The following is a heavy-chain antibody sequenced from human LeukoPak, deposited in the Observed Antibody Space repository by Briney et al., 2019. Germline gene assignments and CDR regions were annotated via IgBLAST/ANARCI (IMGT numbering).Heavy chain of an antibody. J-gene: IGHJ4*02. CDR2: INPNSGGT. D-gene: IGHD3-10*01. Sequence: ASVKVSCTASGYTFTGYYMHWVRQAPGQGLEWMGWINPNSGGTNYAQKFQGRVTMTRDTSISTAYMELSRLRSDDTAVYYCARNYGSGSSRAGRVDYWGQGTLVTVSS. CDR3: ARNYGSGSSRAGRVDY. CDR1: GYTFTGYY. V-gene: IGHV1-2*02.